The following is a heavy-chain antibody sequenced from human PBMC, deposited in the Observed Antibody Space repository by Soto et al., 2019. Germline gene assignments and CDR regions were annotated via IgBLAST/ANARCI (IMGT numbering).Heavy chain of an antibody. Sequence: ASVKVSCKASGYTFTSYGISWVRQAPGQGLEWMGWISAYNGNTNYAQKLQGRVTMTTDTSTSTAYMELRSLRSDDTAVYYCARDRLGQWLVNDAFDIWGQGSMVTVSS. J-gene: IGHJ3*02. CDR1: GYTFTSYG. V-gene: IGHV1-18*04. CDR3: ARDRLGQWLVNDAFDI. D-gene: IGHD6-19*01. CDR2: ISAYNGNT.